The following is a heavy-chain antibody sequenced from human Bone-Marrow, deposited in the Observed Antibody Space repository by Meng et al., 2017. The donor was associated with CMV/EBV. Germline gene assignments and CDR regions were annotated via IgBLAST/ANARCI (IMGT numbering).Heavy chain of an antibody. V-gene: IGHV3-23*01. Sequence: LRLSCAASGFTFSTYAMTWVRQAPGKGLEWVSGINGGGGNIYYADSVKGRFTISRDNSKSTLYLQMNSLTVDDTALYYCARAGYYDYWGQGTLVTVSS. CDR1: GFTFSTYA. CDR3: ARAGYYDY. CDR2: INGGGGNI. D-gene: IGHD2-21*01. J-gene: IGHJ4*02.